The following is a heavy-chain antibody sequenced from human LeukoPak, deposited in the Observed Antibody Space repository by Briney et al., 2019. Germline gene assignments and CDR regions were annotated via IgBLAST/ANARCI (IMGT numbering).Heavy chain of an antibody. CDR1: GGSINSDGYY. D-gene: IGHD1-7*01. V-gene: IGHV4-30-2*01. CDR3: ARGNNWNLSFDY. CDR2: IYKTGST. J-gene: IGHJ4*02. Sequence: SQTLSLTCTVSGGSINSDGYYWTRIRQPPGKGLEWIGYIYKTGSTTYNPSLKSRVTMSVERSQNQFSLKVSSVTVADTAVYYCARGNNWNLSFDYWGQGSLVTVSS.